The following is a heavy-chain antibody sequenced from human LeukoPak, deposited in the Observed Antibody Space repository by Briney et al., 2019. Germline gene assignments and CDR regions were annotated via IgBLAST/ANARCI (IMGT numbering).Heavy chain of an antibody. CDR2: INAGNGNT. V-gene: IGHV1-3*01. CDR1: GYTFTSYA. J-gene: IGHJ6*02. D-gene: IGHD6-19*01. Sequence: ASVKVSCKASGYTFTSYAMHWVRQAPGQRLEWMGWINAGNGNTKYSQKFQGRVTITRDTSASTAYMELSGLRSEDTAVYYCARGSSGWSRYYYYGMDVWGQGTTVTVSS. CDR3: ARGSSGWSRYYYYGMDV.